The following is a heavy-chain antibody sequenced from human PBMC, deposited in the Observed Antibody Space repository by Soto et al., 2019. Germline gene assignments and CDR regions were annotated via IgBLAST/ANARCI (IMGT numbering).Heavy chain of an antibody. D-gene: IGHD6-19*01. V-gene: IGHV3-15*01. CDR1: GFTFSNAW. Sequence: PGESLKISCAASGFTFSNAWMSWVRQAPGKGLEWVGRIKSKTDGGTTDYAAPVKGRFTISRDDSKNTLYLQMNSLKTEDTAVYYCTTDNGYSSAAGNDYYYGMDVWGQGTTVTVSS. J-gene: IGHJ6*02. CDR3: TTDNGYSSAAGNDYYYGMDV. CDR2: IKSKTDGGTT.